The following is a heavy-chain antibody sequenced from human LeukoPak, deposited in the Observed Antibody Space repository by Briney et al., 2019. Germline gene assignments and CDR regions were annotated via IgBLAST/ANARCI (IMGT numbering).Heavy chain of an antibody. D-gene: IGHD3-22*01. V-gene: IGHV4-34*01. CDR2: INHSGST. CDR3: ARRKNYYDSSGYRSYWYFDL. CDR1: GGSFSGYY. J-gene: IGHJ2*01. Sequence: SETLSLTCALYGGSFSGYYWSWIRQPPGKGLKWIGEINHSGSTNYNPSLKSRVTISVDTSKNQFSLKLSSVTAADTAVYYCARRKNYYDSSGYRSYWYFDLWGRGTLVTVSS.